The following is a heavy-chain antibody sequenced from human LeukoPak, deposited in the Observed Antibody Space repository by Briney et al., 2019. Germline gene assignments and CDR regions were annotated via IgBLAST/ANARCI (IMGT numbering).Heavy chain of an antibody. CDR3: ARDSSSWYGYWFDP. J-gene: IGHJ5*02. CDR1: GFTFSSYW. V-gene: IGHV3-7*01. CDR2: IKQDGSEK. Sequence: GGSLRLSSAASGFTFSSYWMSWVRQAPGKGLEWVANIKQDGSEKYYVDSVKGRFTISRDNAKNSLYLQMNSLRAEDTAVYYCARDSSSWYGYWFDPWGQGTLVTVSS. D-gene: IGHD6-13*01.